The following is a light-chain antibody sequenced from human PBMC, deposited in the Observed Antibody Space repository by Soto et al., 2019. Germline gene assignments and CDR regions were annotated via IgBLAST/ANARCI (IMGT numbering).Light chain of an antibody. Sequence: ELVWTQSPGTLSLSPGERATLSCRAMQIVSSSYLAWYQQKPGQAPRLLIYDASSRATGIPDRFSGSGSGTDFTLTITRLEPEDFAVYYCQHYGSSPKTFGQGTKVDIK. CDR2: DAS. CDR3: QHYGSSPKT. CDR1: QIVSSSY. J-gene: IGKJ1*01. V-gene: IGKV3-20*01.